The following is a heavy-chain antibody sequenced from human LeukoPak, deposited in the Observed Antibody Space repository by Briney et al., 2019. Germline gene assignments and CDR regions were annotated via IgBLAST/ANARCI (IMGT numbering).Heavy chain of an antibody. Sequence: SETLSLTCTVSGGSISSSSYYWGWIRQPPGKGLEWIGSIYYSGSTYYNPSLKSRVTISVDTSKNQFSLKLSSVTAADTAVYYCARQDQYSYGSKYYFDYWGQGTLVTVSS. CDR3: ARQDQYSYGSKYYFDY. CDR1: GGSISSSSYY. V-gene: IGHV4-39*01. J-gene: IGHJ4*02. D-gene: IGHD5-18*01. CDR2: IYYSGST.